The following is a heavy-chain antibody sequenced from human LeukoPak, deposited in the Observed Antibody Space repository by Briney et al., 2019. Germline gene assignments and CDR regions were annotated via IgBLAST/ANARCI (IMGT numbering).Heavy chain of an antibody. CDR2: IKQDGSEK. D-gene: IGHD3-10*01. CDR3: AREHVLLSFGELKRSGMDV. CDR1: GFTFSSYW. V-gene: IGHV3-7*03. Sequence: GGSLRLSCAASGFTFSSYWMSWVRQAPGKGLEWVANIKQDGSEKYYVDSVKGRFTISRDNAKNSLYLQLNSLRAEDTAVYYCAREHVLLSFGELKRSGMDVWGKGTTVTVSS. J-gene: IGHJ6*04.